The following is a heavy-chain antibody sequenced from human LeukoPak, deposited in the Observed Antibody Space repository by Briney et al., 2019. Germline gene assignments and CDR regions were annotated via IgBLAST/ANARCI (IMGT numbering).Heavy chain of an antibody. CDR2: IKEDGSEK. J-gene: IGHJ5*02. CDR3: ARDRAVAGLFDP. Sequence: GSLSLSCEASGFTFSIYWMSWVRRAPGKGLEWVANIKEDGSEKDYVDSVKGRFIISRDNVKNSLYLQMNSLRPEDTAMYYCARDRAVAGLFDPWGQGTLVTVSS. CDR1: GFTFSIYW. D-gene: IGHD6-19*01. V-gene: IGHV3-7*01.